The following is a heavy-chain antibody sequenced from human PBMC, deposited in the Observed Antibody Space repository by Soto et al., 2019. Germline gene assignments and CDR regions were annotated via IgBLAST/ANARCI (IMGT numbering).Heavy chain of an antibody. J-gene: IGHJ4*02. CDR3: ARINKGYGTDS. Sequence: SETLSLTCTVSGGDISSSSYYWGCIRQPPGKGLEWIASIDYTGNTFYNPSLTSRVTISVDTSKNQFSLKVTSVTAADTAVYYCARINKGYGTDSWGQGTLVTVSS. CDR2: IDYTGNT. CDR1: GGDISSSSYY. V-gene: IGHV4-39*01. D-gene: IGHD5-18*01.